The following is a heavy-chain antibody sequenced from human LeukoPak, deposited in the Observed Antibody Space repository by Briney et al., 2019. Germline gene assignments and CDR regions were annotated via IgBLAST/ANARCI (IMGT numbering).Heavy chain of an antibody. CDR1: GGSFSGYC. D-gene: IGHD2-8*01. Sequence: PSETLSLTCAVYGGSFSGYCWSWIRQPPGKGLEWIGEINHSGSTNYNPSLKSRVTISVDTSKNQFSLKLSSVTAADTAVYYCARNLWLGYCTNGVCYTGNWFDPWGQGTLVTVSS. J-gene: IGHJ5*02. CDR2: INHSGST. CDR3: ARNLWLGYCTNGVCYTGNWFDP. V-gene: IGHV4-34*01.